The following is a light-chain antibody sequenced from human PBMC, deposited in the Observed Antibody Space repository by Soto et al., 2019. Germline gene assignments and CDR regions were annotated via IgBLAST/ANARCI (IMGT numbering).Light chain of an antibody. V-gene: IGKV3D-20*02. J-gene: IGKJ5*01. CDR1: QSLTTRY. Sequence: EIVLTQSPGTLSLSPGERATLYCRACQSLTTRYLAWYQHIPGQAPRLLIYGDSSRATGTPDRFSGSGSGTDFTLTISSLEPEDFAVYYCQQRSNWITFGQGTRLE. CDR2: GDS. CDR3: QQRSNWIT.